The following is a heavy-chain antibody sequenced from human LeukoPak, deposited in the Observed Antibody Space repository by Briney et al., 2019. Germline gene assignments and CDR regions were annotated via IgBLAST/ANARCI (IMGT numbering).Heavy chain of an antibody. Sequence: GGSLRLSCAASGLAFSTYSMSWVRQAPGKGLEWVANIKQDGSEKYYVDSVKGRFTISRDNAKNSLYLQMNSLRAEDTAVYYCARDDVSGYKFYYYYYGMDVWGQGTTVTVSS. V-gene: IGHV3-7*05. J-gene: IGHJ6*02. D-gene: IGHD3-3*01. CDR2: IKQDGSEK. CDR1: GLAFSTYS. CDR3: ARDDVSGYKFYYYYYGMDV.